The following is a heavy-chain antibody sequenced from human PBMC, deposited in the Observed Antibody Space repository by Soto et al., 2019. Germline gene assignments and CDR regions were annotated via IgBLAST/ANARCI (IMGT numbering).Heavy chain of an antibody. CDR1: GFSLSTSGVG. CDR3: AHRSQIAARQVDFDF. V-gene: IGHV2-5*01. CDR2: IYWNDDK. Sequence: QITLKESGPTLVKPTQTLTLTCTFSGFSLSTSGVGVGWIRQPPGKALEWLALIYWNDDKRYSPSLKSRLTITKDTSKNQVVLTMTNMDPVDTATYYCAHRSQIAARQVDFDFWGQGTRVTVSS. D-gene: IGHD6-6*01. J-gene: IGHJ4*02.